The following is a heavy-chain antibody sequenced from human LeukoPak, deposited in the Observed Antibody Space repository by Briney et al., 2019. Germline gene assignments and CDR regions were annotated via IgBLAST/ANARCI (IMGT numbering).Heavy chain of an antibody. V-gene: IGHV4-59*01. CDR2: IYHSGST. J-gene: IGHJ6*03. D-gene: IGHD5-24*01. CDR3: ARDRLDSYPYYYYYMDV. CDR1: GGSISNYY. Sequence: SETLSLTCTVSGGSISNYYWSWIRQPPGKGLEWIGYIYHSGSTSYNPSLKSRVTISVDTSKNQFSLKLSSVTAADTAVYYCARDRLDSYPYYYYYMDVWGKGTTVTVSS.